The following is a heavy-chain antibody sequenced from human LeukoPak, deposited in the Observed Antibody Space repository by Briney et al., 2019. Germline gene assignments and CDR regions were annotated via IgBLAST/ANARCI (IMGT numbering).Heavy chain of an antibody. Sequence: GGSLRLSCAASGFTFSSYAMSWVRQTSGKGLEWDSAISASGASTYYADSVRGRFTVSRDNSNSTLYLQMNSLRAEDTAVYFCAKDPPHYETSGPYYFDYWGQGTLVTVSS. CDR2: ISASGAST. CDR3: AKDPPHYETSGPYYFDY. V-gene: IGHV3-23*01. CDR1: GFTFSSYA. J-gene: IGHJ4*02. D-gene: IGHD3-22*01.